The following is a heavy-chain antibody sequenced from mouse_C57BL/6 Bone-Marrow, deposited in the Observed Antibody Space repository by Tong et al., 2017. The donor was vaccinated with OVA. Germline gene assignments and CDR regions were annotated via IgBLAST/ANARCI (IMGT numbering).Heavy chain of an antibody. D-gene: IGHD1-1*01. CDR1: GYTFTSYT. CDR2: INPSSGYT. V-gene: IGHV1-4*01. CDR3: ARRYYGSPTGGFAY. J-gene: IGHJ3*01. Sequence: VQLQESGAELARPGASVKMSCKASGYTFTSYTMHWVKQRPGQGLEWIGYINPSSGYTKYNQKFKDKATLTADKSYSTAYMQLSSLTSEDSAVYYCARRYYGSPTGGFAYWGQGTLVTVSA.